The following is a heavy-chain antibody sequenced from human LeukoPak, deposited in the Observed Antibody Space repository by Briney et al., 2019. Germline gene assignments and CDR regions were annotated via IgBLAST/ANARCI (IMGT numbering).Heavy chain of an antibody. J-gene: IGHJ4*02. CDR2: IYPGDSDT. D-gene: IGHD2-2*01. Sequence: GESLKISCKGSGYSFTSYWIGWVRQMPGKGLEWMGIIYPGDSDTRYSPSFQGQVTISADESISTAYLQWSSLKASDTAMYYCARGLGYCSSTSCYENYFDYWGQGTLVTVSS. CDR3: ARGLGYCSSTSCYENYFDY. V-gene: IGHV5-51*01. CDR1: GYSFTSYW.